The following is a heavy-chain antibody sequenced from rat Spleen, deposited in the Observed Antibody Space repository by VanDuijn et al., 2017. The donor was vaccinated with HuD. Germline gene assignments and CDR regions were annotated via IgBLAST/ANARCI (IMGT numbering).Heavy chain of an antibody. Sequence: QVQLKESGPGLMQPSQTLSLTCTVSGLSLSSYGVNWVRQPPGKGLEWIAAISSGGTTYYNSPLKSRLSISRDTSKRQVFLKMNSLQAEDTATYFCTRTYGGYTSHWFAYWGQGVMVTVSS. CDR2: ISSGGTT. CDR3: TRTYGGYTSHWFAY. D-gene: IGHD1-11*01. V-gene: IGHV2S8*01. CDR1: GLSLSSYG. J-gene: IGHJ2*01.